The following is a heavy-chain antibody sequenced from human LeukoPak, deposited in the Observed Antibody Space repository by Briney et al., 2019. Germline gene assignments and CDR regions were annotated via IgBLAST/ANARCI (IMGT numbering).Heavy chain of an antibody. CDR1: GFTFSSYS. D-gene: IGHD6-19*01. J-gene: IGHJ3*02. V-gene: IGHV3-21*01. CDR2: ISGSSYYI. Sequence: SGGSLRLSCAASGFTFSSYSMNWVSQAPGKGLEWVSSISGSSYYIYYADSVKGRFTISRDNAKNSLYLQMNSLRAEDTAVYYCAKIISDWSRGAFDIWGQGTMVTVSS. CDR3: AKIISDWSRGAFDI.